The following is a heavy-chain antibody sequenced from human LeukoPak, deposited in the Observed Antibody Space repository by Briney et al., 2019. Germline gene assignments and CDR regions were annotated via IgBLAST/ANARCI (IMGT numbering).Heavy chain of an antibody. Sequence: ASVKVSCKASGYTFTGYYMHWVRQAPGQGLEWMGRINPNSGGTNYAQKFQGRVTMTRDTSISTAYMELSRLRSDDTAVYYCAREFLQGQYHYYGMDVWGQGTTVTVSS. CDR1: GYTFTGYY. D-gene: IGHD4-11*01. CDR2: INPNSGGT. V-gene: IGHV1-2*06. CDR3: AREFLQGQYHYYGMDV. J-gene: IGHJ6*02.